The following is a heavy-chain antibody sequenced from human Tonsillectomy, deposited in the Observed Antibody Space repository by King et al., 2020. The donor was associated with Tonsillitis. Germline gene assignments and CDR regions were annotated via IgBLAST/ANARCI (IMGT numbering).Heavy chain of an antibody. CDR3: ARGWMVRGVMWY. D-gene: IGHD3-10*01. CDR2: INPNSGGT. V-gene: IGHV1-2*02. J-gene: IGHJ4*02. CDR1: GYTFTGYY. Sequence: VQLVESGAEVKKPGASVTVSCKASGYTFTGYYMHWVRQAPGQGLEWRGWINPNSGGTNYAQKFQGRVTMTRDTSISTAYMGLSRLRSDDTAVYYCARGWMVRGVMWYWGQGTLVTVSS.